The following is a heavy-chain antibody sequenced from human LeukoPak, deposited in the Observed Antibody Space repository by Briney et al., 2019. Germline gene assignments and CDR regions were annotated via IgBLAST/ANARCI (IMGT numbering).Heavy chain of an antibody. Sequence: SETLSLTCTVSGGSIGSSSYYWGWIRQPPGKGLEWIGSIYYSGSTYYNPSLKSRVTISVDTSKNQFSLKLSSVTAADTAVYYCARERGYGDPSYALYYYYYMDVWGKGTTVTVSS. CDR1: GGSIGSSSYY. V-gene: IGHV4-39*07. CDR2: IYYSGST. D-gene: IGHD4-17*01. CDR3: ARERGYGDPSYALYYYYYMDV. J-gene: IGHJ6*03.